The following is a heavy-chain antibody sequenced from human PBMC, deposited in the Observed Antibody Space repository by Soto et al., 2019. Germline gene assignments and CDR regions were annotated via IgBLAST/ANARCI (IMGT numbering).Heavy chain of an antibody. V-gene: IGHV3-23*01. J-gene: IGHJ4*02. Sequence: EVQLLESGGGLVQPGGSLRLSCAASGFTFSSYAMSWVRQAPGKGLEWVSAISGSGGSTYYADAVKGRFTISRDNSKNTRYLQMNSLRAEDTAVYYCARGPGYSSSWYGVLTFDYWGQGTLVTVSS. CDR1: GFTFSSYA. CDR2: ISGSGGST. CDR3: ARGPGYSSSWYGVLTFDY. D-gene: IGHD6-13*01.